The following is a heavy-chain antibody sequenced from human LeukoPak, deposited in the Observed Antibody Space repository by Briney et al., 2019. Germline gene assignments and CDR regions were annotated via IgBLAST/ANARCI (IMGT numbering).Heavy chain of an antibody. CDR1: GFTFSYYA. Sequence: GGSLRLSCAASGFTFSYYAMRRVRQAPGKGLEWVAVISNDGSKKFYIDSVKGRFTVSSDKSTDTLYLQMNSLRPEDTAVYYCAKDRSPTGSYYGMDVWGQGTTVIVSS. V-gene: IGHV3-30*18. CDR3: AKDRSPTGSYYGMDV. D-gene: IGHD1-1*01. J-gene: IGHJ6*02. CDR2: ISNDGSKK.